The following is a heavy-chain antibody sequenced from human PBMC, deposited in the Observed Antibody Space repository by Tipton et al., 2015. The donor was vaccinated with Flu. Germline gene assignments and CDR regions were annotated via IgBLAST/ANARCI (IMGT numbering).Heavy chain of an antibody. CDR2: IYPSGTT. Sequence: TLSLTCTVSSGSIRSTNYFCAWIRQPPGKRLELIGSIYPSGTTYYNPSLKSRVTISVDTSKSQFSLKLRSVTAADTPVYYCARLSYYDVDLKNFYFDYWGQGALVTVSS. D-gene: IGHD3-10*02. CDR3: ARLSYYDVDLKNFYFDY. J-gene: IGHJ4*02. V-gene: IGHV4-39*01. CDR1: SGSIRSTNYF.